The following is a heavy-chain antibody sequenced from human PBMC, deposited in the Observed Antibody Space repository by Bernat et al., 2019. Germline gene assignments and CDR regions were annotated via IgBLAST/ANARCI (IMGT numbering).Heavy chain of an antibody. J-gene: IGHJ3*02. D-gene: IGHD6-19*01. CDR1: GFTFSSYA. CDR2: IGDSGSIT. CDR3: AKNSGRSNSAWTDSFDI. V-gene: IGHV3-23*01. Sequence: EVQLLESGGGLLQPGGSLRLSCAASGFTFSSYAMSWVRQAPGKGLEWVSSIGDSGSITYHADSVKGRFTISRDNSKNTLYLQMKSLRAEDTAVYYCAKNSGRSNSAWTDSFDIWGQGTMVTVSS.